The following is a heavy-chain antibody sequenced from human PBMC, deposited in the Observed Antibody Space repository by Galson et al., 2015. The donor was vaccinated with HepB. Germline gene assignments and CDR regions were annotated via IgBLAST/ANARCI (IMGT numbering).Heavy chain of an antibody. V-gene: IGHV3-33*01. CDR3: ARDMYYYDSSGYYPDAFDI. Sequence: SLRLSCAASGFTFSSYGMHWVRQAPGKGLEWVAVIWYDGSNKYYADSVKGRFTISRDNSKNTLYLQMNSLRAEDTAVYYCARDMYYYDSSGYYPDAFDIWGQGTMVTVSS. J-gene: IGHJ3*02. CDR2: IWYDGSNK. D-gene: IGHD3-22*01. CDR1: GFTFSSYG.